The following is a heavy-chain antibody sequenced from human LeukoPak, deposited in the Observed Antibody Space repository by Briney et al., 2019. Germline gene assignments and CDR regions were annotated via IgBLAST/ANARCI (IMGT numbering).Heavy chain of an antibody. J-gene: IGHJ5*02. V-gene: IGHV5-10-1*01. CDR1: GFHFTSYW. Sequence: GGSPRISRKGSGFHFTSYWLSRVRPMPGKGLEEMGRIDPSDSYTNYSPSCQGHVTNSPNKSNRTAYRQWSSLKAWDTAMVYCAVAPLWFGELLPYRWGQGTLVSVSS. CDR2: IDPSDSYT. D-gene: IGHD3-10*01. CDR3: AVAPLWFGELLPYR.